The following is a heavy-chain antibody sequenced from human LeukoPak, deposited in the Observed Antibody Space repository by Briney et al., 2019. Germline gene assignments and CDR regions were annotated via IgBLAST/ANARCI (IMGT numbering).Heavy chain of an antibody. J-gene: IGHJ4*02. CDR2: ISWNSGSI. D-gene: IGHD6-13*01. CDR3: ARGVPTLSSWFDY. V-gene: IGHV3-9*01. Sequence: PGGSLRLSCAASGFTFDDYAMHWVRQAPGKGLEWVSGISWNSGSIGYADSVKGRFTIPRDNAKNSLYLQMNSLRAEDTALYYCARGVPTLSSWFDYWGQGTLVTVSS. CDR1: GFTFDDYA.